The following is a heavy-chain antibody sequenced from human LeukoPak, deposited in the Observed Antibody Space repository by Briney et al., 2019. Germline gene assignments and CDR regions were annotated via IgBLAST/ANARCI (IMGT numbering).Heavy chain of an antibody. CDR1: GFTFSNDW. CDR2: IRSKAYGGTT. V-gene: IGHV3-49*04. D-gene: IGHD3-3*01. CDR3: TRIMRMTGVVTPTTLYYFDY. J-gene: IGHJ4*02. Sequence: GGSLRLSCAASGFTFSNDWMTWVRQAPGKGLEWVGFIRSKAYGGTTEYAASVKGRFTISRDDSKSIAYLQMNSLKTEDTAVYYCTRIMRMTGVVTPTTLYYFDYWGQGTPVTVSS.